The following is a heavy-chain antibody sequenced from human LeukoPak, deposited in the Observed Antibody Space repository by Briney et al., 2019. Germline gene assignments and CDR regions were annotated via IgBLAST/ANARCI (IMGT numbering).Heavy chain of an antibody. Sequence: PGGSLRLSCAASGFTFSSYGMHWVRQAPGKGLEWVAVIWYDGSNKYYADSVKGRFTISRDNSKNTLYLQMNSLRAEDTAVYYCARDTTWPRGAFDIWGQGTMVTASS. CDR1: GFTFSSYG. V-gene: IGHV3-33*01. J-gene: IGHJ3*02. CDR2: IWYDGSNK. D-gene: IGHD1-14*01. CDR3: ARDTTWPRGAFDI.